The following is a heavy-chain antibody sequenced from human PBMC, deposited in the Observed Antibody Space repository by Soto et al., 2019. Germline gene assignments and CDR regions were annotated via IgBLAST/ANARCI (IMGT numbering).Heavy chain of an antibody. CDR1: GFTFSSYA. J-gene: IGHJ4*02. V-gene: IGHV3-23*01. D-gene: IGHD6-13*01. Sequence: GGSLRLSCAASGFTFSSYAMSWVRQAPGKGLEWVSGISAGGGGTYYADSVKGRFTISRDNSKNTLFLQMNSLRPEDTAVYYCAKDHDLAAAGYYFDYWGQGTLVTVSS. CDR3: AKDHDLAAAGYYFDY. CDR2: ISAGGGGT.